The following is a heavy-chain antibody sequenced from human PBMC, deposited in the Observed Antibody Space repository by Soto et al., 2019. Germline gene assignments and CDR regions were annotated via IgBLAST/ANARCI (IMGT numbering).Heavy chain of an antibody. V-gene: IGHV4-59*11. J-gene: IGHJ4*02. CDR2: IYNSGST. D-gene: IGHD2-2*01. CDR1: GGSIVSHY. Sequence: SELIRVSRTVAGGSIVSHYWSWIRQPPGKGLEWIGYIYNSGSTNYNPSLKSRVTISVDTSKNQFSLNLTSVTAADTAVYYCANQGFWGQGTLVTVSS. CDR3: ANQGF.